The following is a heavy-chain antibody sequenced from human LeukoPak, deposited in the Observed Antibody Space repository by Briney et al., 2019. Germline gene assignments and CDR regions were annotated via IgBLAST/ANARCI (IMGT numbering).Heavy chain of an antibody. Sequence: PGGSLRLSCAASGFTVSSNYMTWVRQAPGKGLEWVSIIYSGGGTYYADSVKGRFTISRDNSKNTLFLQMNNLRAEDTAVYYCARDQPDPDDAFDIWGQGTMVTVSS. CDR3: ARDQPDPDDAFDI. D-gene: IGHD1-14*01. CDR1: GFTVSSNY. J-gene: IGHJ3*02. CDR2: IYSGGGT. V-gene: IGHV3-53*01.